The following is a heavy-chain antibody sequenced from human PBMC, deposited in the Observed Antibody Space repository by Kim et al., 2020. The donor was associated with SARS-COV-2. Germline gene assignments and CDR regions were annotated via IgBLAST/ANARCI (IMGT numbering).Heavy chain of an antibody. J-gene: IGHJ4*02. V-gene: IGHV4-39*01. D-gene: IGHD2-2*01. CDR2: IYYSGST. CDR3: ASQGYCSSTSCYHPLPDY. Sequence: SETLSLTCTVSGGSISSSSYYWGWIRQPPGKGLEWIGSIYYSGSTYYNPSLKSRVTISVDTSKNQFSLKLSSVTAADTAVYYCASQGYCSSTSCYHPLPDYWGQGTLVTVSS. CDR1: GGSISSSSYY.